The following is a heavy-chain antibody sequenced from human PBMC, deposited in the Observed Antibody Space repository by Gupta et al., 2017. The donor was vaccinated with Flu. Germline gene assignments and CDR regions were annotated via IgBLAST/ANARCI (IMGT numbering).Heavy chain of an antibody. V-gene: IGHV3-7*01. D-gene: IGHD6-13*01. Sequence: EVQLVESGGGLVQPGGSLRLSCAASGFTFSHFWMTWVRQAPGKGLEWVANIKADGSETYYVDSVKGRFTISRDNAKNSLYLQMNSLRAEDTALYYCARDFSNYFYYIDVWGKETTVTVSS. J-gene: IGHJ6*03. CDR3: ARDFSNYFYYIDV. CDR1: GFTFSHFW. CDR2: IKADGSET.